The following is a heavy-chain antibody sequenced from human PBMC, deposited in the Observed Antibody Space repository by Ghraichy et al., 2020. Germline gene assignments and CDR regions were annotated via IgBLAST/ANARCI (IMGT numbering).Heavy chain of an antibody. D-gene: IGHD3-22*01. CDR3: ASATTDNSGTGIDY. Sequence: ETLSLTCAASGFTISKYWMHWVRQVPGKGLVWVSRINSAGSVTSYADSVNSRFTISRDNAKNTVYLQMNSLRAEDTALYYCASATTDNSGTGIDYWGQGTLVTVSS. V-gene: IGHV3-74*01. J-gene: IGHJ4*02. CDR1: GFTISKYW. CDR2: INSAGSVT.